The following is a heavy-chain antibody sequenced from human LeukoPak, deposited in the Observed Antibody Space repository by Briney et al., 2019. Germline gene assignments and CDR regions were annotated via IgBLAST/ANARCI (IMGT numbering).Heavy chain of an antibody. D-gene: IGHD3-3*01. CDR2: IYYSGSA. CDR3: ARGPEWYYFDY. CDR1: GDSISSSY. V-gene: IGHV4-59*08. J-gene: IGHJ4*02. Sequence: PSETLSLTCTVSGDSISSSYWSWIRQPPGKGLEWIGYIYYSGSAIYSPSLKSRVTISVDTSNNQFSLRLSSVTAADTAVYYCARGPEWYYFDYWGQGTLVTVSS.